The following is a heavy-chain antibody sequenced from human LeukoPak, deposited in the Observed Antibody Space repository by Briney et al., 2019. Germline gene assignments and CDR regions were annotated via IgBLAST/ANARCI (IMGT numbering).Heavy chain of an antibody. V-gene: IGHV6-1*01. CDR3: TRRQYCGYEGYFDY. CDR1: GDSVSSSSAS. D-gene: IGHD5-12*01. J-gene: IGHJ4*02. Sequence: SQTLSLTCAISGDSVSSSSASWNWFRQSPSRGLEWLGRTYFWSTWRNDYADSVKSRLTISPDTSMNHVSLQLNSVTPEDTAMYYCTRRQYCGYEGYFDYWGQGTLVTVSS. CDR2: TYFWSTWRN.